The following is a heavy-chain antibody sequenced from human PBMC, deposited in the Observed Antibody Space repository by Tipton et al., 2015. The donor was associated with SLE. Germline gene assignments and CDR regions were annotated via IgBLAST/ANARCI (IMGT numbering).Heavy chain of an antibody. CDR2: ISYDGSNK. J-gene: IGHJ4*02. V-gene: IGHV3-30*18. Sequence: SLRLSCAASGFTFSSYSMNWVRQAPGKGLEWVAVISYDGSNKYYADSVKGRFTIPRDNSKNTLYLQMNSLRAEDTAVYYCAKDFPLYDSSGYSYFDYWGQGTLVTVSS. CDR3: AKDFPLYDSSGYSYFDY. CDR1: GFTFSSYS. D-gene: IGHD3-22*01.